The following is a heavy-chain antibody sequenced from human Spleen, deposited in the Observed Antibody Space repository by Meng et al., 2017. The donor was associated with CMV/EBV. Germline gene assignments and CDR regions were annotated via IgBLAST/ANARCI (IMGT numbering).Heavy chain of an antibody. Sequence: SVKVSCKASGGTFSSYTISWVRQAPGQGLEWMGRIIPILGIANYAQKFQGRVTITADKSTSTAYRELSSLRSEDTAVYYCARGGPDCTNGVCPAYWYFDLWGQGTLVTVSS. CDR3: ARGGPDCTNGVCPAYWYFDL. CDR1: GGTFSSYT. V-gene: IGHV1-69*02. J-gene: IGHJ2*01. CDR2: IIPILGIA. D-gene: IGHD2-8*01.